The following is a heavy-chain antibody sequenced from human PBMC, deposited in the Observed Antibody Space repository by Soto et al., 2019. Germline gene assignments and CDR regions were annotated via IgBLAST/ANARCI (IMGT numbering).Heavy chain of an antibody. CDR3: AKDLGSSGWYFDF. Sequence: PGGSLRLSCAASGFTFCSYAMSWVRQAQGKGMEWVSTSPSSGRSTYYADSVKGRFTISRDNSKNTLYLQMNSLRADDTAVYYCAKDLGSSGWYFDFWGQGTLVTVS. V-gene: IGHV3-23*01. D-gene: IGHD6-19*01. CDR1: GFTFCSYA. J-gene: IGHJ4*02. CDR2: SPSSGRST.